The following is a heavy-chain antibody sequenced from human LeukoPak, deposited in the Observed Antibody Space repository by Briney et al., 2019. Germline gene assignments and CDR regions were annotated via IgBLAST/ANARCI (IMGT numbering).Heavy chain of an antibody. CDR3: ALVDEGY. V-gene: IGHV4-39*01. J-gene: IGHJ4*02. Sequence: PSETLSLNCTVSGGSITSTRFYWGWIRQPPGKGLEWIGSIFSTGDTYYNSSLQSRSTISVDTSKNQFSLRLTSVNAADTAVYYCALVDEGYWGQGTLVTVSS. CDR2: IFSTGDT. CDR1: GGSITSTRFY.